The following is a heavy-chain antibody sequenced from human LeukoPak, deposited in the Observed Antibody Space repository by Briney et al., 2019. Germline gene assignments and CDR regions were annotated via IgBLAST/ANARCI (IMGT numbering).Heavy chain of an antibody. Sequence: GGSLRLSCVASGFTFSSYAMSWVRQAPGKGLEWVSTISVGGGSTYYGDSVKGRFTISRDNSKDTLYLQMNGLRVEDTAVYYCAKGGYLRTTVTFVHYWGQGTLVTVSS. V-gene: IGHV3-23*01. D-gene: IGHD4-17*01. J-gene: IGHJ4*02. CDR2: ISVGGGST. CDR3: AKGGYLRTTVTFVHY. CDR1: GFTFSSYA.